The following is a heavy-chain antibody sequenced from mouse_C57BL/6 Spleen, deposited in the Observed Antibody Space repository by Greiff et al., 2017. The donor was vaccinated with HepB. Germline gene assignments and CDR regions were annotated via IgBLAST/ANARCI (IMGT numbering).Heavy chain of an antibody. CDR3: ARKDYYGSSYEDWFAY. CDR2: IHPNSGST. CDR1: GYTFTSYW. Sequence: QVQLQQPGAELVKPGASVKLSCKASGYTFTSYWMHWVKQRPGQGLEWIGMIHPNSGSTNYNEKFKSKATLTVDKSSSTAYMQLSSLTSEDSAVYYCARKDYYGSSYEDWFAYWGQGTLVTVSA. V-gene: IGHV1-64*01. D-gene: IGHD1-1*01. J-gene: IGHJ3*01.